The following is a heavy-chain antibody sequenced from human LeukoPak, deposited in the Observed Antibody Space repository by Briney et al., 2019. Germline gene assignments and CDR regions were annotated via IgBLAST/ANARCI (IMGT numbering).Heavy chain of an antibody. J-gene: IGHJ4*02. CDR2: ISSGGTTI. CDR1: GFTFSSYE. CDR3: ARDVGCSGGSCYSHFDN. D-gene: IGHD2-15*01. V-gene: IGHV3-48*03. Sequence: GGSLRLSCAASGFTFSSYEMHWVRQAPGKGLEWVSYISSGGTTIYYADSVKGRFTISRDNAKNSLYLQMNSLRAEDTAIYYCARDVGCSGGSCYSHFDNWGQGTLVTVSS.